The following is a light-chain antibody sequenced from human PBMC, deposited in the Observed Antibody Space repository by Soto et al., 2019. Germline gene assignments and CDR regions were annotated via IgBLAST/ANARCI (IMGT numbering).Light chain of an antibody. J-gene: IGKJ5*01. CDR3: QHYNNWPIT. Sequence: EIGIRQSAATLSVSPGESVTLSVRASQSVASNLAWYQQRPGQAPSLLIYGASTRAPGIPARFSGSGSGTDFTLTISSLQSEDFAVYHCQHYNNWPITFGQGTRLE. V-gene: IGKV3-15*01. CDR2: GAS. CDR1: QSVASN.